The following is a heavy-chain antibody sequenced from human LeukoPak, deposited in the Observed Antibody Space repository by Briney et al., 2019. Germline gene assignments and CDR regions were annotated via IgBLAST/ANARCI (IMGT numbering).Heavy chain of an antibody. D-gene: IGHD3-3*01. Sequence: ASVKVSCKVSGYTLTELSMHWARQAPGKGLEWMGGFDPEDGETIYAQKFQGRVTMTEDTSTDTAYMELSSLRSEDTAVYYCATGALRGYDFWSGYPAFDYWGQGTLVTVSS. CDR3: ATGALRGYDFWSGYPAFDY. CDR2: FDPEDGET. V-gene: IGHV1-24*01. J-gene: IGHJ4*02. CDR1: GYTLTELS.